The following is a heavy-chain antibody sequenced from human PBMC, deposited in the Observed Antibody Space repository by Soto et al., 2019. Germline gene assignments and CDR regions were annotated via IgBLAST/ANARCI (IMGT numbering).Heavy chain of an antibody. V-gene: IGHV1-3*01. D-gene: IGHD6-19*01. J-gene: IGHJ6*02. CDR2: INAGNGNT. Sequence: QVQLLQSGAEVKKPGASVKASCKASGYTFTSYAMHWVRQAPGQRLEGMGWINAGNGNTKYSQKFQGRVTITRDTSASTAYMELSSLGSEDTAVYYCARDYSRGGWYHYYGMDVWGQGTTVTVSS. CDR3: ARDYSRGGWYHYYGMDV. CDR1: GYTFTSYA.